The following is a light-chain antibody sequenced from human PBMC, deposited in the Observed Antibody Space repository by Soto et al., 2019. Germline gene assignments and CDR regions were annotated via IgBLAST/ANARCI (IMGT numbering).Light chain of an antibody. J-gene: IGKJ4*01. CDR1: QTIYSN. V-gene: IGKV3-15*01. Sequence: EILMTQSPATLSLSPGERATLSSRASQTIYSNLAWYQQKPAQAPRLLIYGASTRATGLPARFSGSESGTEFTLTISSLQSEDFAVYYCQQYSSWPLTFGGGTKVEIK. CDR2: GAS. CDR3: QQYSSWPLT.